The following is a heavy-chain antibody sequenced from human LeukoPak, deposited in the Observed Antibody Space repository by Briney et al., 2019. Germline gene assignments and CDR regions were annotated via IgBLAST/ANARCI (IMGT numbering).Heavy chain of an antibody. Sequence: VASVKVSCKASGGTFSSYAISWVRQAPGQGLEWMGGIIPIFGTANYAQKFQGRVTITADESTGTAYMELSSLRSEDTAVYYCAGGGRYFDRLLAFDIWGQGTMVTVSS. CDR1: GGTFSSYA. CDR3: AGGGRYFDRLLAFDI. V-gene: IGHV1-69*01. J-gene: IGHJ3*02. CDR2: IIPIFGTA. D-gene: IGHD3-9*01.